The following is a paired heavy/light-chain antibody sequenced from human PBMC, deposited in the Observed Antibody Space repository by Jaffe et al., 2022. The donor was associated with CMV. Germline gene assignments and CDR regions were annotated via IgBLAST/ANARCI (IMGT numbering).Light chain of an antibody. CDR2: KAS. CDR3: HQYNDYPRT. CDR1: QSFSTW. V-gene: IGKV1-5*03. J-gene: IGKJ1*01. Sequence: DIQMTQSPSTLSASVGDRVTITCRASQSFSTWLAWYQQKPGKAPNLLIYKASSLHSGVPSRFSGGGSGTEFTLTISSLQPDDFATYFCHQYNDYPRTFGHGTKVEIK.
Heavy chain of an antibody. CDR2: INTDNGNT. CDR3: ARDPGVVVPAAPDS. Sequence: QIQLVQSGAEVKKPGASVKVSCKASGYIFTTSAIHWVRQAPGQRLEWMGWINTDNGNTKYSQKFQGRVTIASDTSASTVYMELSSLRSEDTAMYYCARDPGVVVPAAPDSWGQGTLVTVSS. D-gene: IGHD2-2*01. J-gene: IGHJ5*02. CDR1: GYIFTTSA. V-gene: IGHV1-3*04.